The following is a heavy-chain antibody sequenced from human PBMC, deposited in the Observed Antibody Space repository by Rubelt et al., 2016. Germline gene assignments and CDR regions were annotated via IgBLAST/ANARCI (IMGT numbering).Heavy chain of an antibody. V-gene: IGHV3-33*01. J-gene: IGHJ4*02. D-gene: IGHD6-13*01. CDR1: GFTFSSYG. CDR3: ARDRGVNDAGTGPCDY. Sequence: GGGVVQPGRSLRLSCAASGFTFSSYGMHWVRQAPGKGLEWVAVIWYDGSNKYYADSVKGRFTISRDTSKNTLYLQMNSLRAEDTAVYYCARDRGVNDAGTGPCDYWGQGTLVTVSS. CDR2: IWYDGSNK.